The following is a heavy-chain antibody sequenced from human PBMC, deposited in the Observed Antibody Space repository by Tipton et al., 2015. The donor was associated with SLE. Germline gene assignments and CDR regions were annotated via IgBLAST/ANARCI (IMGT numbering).Heavy chain of an antibody. D-gene: IGHD6-13*01. CDR1: GFTFSSYW. Sequence: SLRLSCAASGFTFSSYWMSWVRQAPGKGLEWVANIKQDGSEKYYVDSVKGRFTISRDNAKNSLYLQMNSLRAEDTAVYYCARQVDSSRWYEDYDNYYMDVWGKGTTVTVSS. V-gene: IGHV3-7*01. CDR3: ARQVDSSRWYEDYDNYYMDV. J-gene: IGHJ6*03. CDR2: IKQDGSEK.